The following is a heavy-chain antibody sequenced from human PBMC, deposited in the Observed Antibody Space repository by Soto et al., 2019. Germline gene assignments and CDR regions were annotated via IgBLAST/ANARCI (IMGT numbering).Heavy chain of an antibody. V-gene: IGHV1-8*03. CDR3: AGGIKYGDYSRRFYP. J-gene: IGHJ5*02. D-gene: IGHD4-17*01. CDR2: MNPNCGNA. CDR1: GGTFSSYD. Sequence: GASVKVSCKASGGTFSSYDISWVRQATGQGFEWLGGMNPNCGNADYVKKFQGRVTITGDTSMSTAYMELSSLRSEDTAVYYCAGGIKYGDYSRRFYPWGTGTLVTVSS.